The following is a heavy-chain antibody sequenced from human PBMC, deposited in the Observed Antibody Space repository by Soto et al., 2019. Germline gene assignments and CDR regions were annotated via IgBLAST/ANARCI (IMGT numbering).Heavy chain of an antibody. CDR3: ARSIFGVVTDAFDI. J-gene: IGHJ3*02. V-gene: IGHV4-30-2*01. Sequence: SETLSLTCAVSGGSISSGGYSWSWIRQPPGKGLEWIGYIYHSGSTYYNPSLKSRVTISVDRSKNQFSLKLSSVTAADTAVYYCARSIFGVVTDAFDIWGQGTMVT. CDR1: GGSISSGGYS. CDR2: IYHSGST. D-gene: IGHD3-3*01.